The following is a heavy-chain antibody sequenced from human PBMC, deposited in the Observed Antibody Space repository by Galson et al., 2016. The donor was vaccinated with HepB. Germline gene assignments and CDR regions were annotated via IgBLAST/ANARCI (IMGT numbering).Heavy chain of an antibody. J-gene: IGHJ4*02. D-gene: IGHD3-16*01. CDR1: GGSISSGGYY. Sequence: TLSLTCTVSGGSISSGGYYWAWIRRPAGKGLEWIGHIHFSGHTNYSPSLKSRVTISVDTSKNQFSLKLSLVTAADTAGYYCASYGKGVDYWGQGTLVTVSS. CDR3: ASYGKGVDY. V-gene: IGHV4-61*09. CDR2: IHFSGHT.